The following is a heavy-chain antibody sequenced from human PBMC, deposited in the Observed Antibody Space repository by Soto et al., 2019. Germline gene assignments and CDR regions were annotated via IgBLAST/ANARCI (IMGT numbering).Heavy chain of an antibody. CDR2: IYSDGSAT. D-gene: IGHD4-17*01. V-gene: IGHV3-74*03. J-gene: IGHJ4*02. Sequence: GGSLRLSCAASGFTFSYYWMHWVRQAPEKGLVWVARIYSDGSATTYADSVKGRFTISRDNSKNTLYLQMNSLRADDTAVYYCARGNYGGFDYWGQGTLVTVSS. CDR1: GFTFSYYW. CDR3: ARGNYGGFDY.